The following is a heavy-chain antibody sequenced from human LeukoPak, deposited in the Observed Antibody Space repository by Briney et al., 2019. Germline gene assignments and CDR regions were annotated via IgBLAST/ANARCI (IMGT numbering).Heavy chain of an antibody. CDR3: ARHISGGSFRYGMDV. Sequence: GESLKISCKGSGYSFTSYWIGWVRQMPGKGLEWMGIIYPGDSDTRYSPSFQGQVTISADKSISTAYVQWSSLKASDTAMYYCARHISGGSFRYGMDVWGQGTTVTVSS. V-gene: IGHV5-51*01. CDR2: IYPGDSDT. J-gene: IGHJ6*02. D-gene: IGHD2-15*01. CDR1: GYSFTSYW.